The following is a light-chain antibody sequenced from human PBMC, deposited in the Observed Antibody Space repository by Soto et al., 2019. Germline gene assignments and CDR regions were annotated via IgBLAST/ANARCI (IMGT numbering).Light chain of an antibody. J-gene: IGKJ4*01. V-gene: IGKV1-39*01. CDR3: QQSYTIPIT. CDR2: NAA. CDR1: QSIGGC. Sequence: DIQMTQSPSSLSASVGDRVTIACRASQSIGGCLNWYQQRPGKAPKLLIFNAASLQSGVPSRFSGSGSGTDFTLTISSLQPEDFATYYCQQSYTIPITFGGGTKVE.